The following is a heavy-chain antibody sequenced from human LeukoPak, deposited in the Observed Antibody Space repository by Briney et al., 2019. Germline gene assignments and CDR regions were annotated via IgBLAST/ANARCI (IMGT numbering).Heavy chain of an antibody. V-gene: IGHV3-30-3*01. D-gene: IGHD1/OR15-1a*01. J-gene: IGHJ3*02. CDR3: ASTSNNKGDAFDI. CDR1: GFTFSSYA. Sequence: GGSLRLSCAASGFTFSSYAMHWVRQAPGKGLEWVAVISYDGSNKYYADSVKGRFTISRDNSKNTLYLQMNSLRAEDTAVYYCASTSNNKGDAFDIWGQGTMVTVSS. CDR2: ISYDGSNK.